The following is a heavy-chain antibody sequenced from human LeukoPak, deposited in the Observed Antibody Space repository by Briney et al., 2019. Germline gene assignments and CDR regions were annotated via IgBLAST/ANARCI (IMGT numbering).Heavy chain of an antibody. D-gene: IGHD2-21*02. J-gene: IGHJ1*01. CDR2: INPNSGGT. Sequence: ASVKVSCKASGYTFTGYYMHWVRQAPGQGLEWMGWINPNSGGTNYAQKFQGRVTMTRDTSISTAYMELSRLRSDDTAVYYCARGREMVTAILNAEYFQHWGQGTLVTVSS. CDR1: GYTFTGYY. V-gene: IGHV1-2*02. CDR3: ARGREMVTAILNAEYFQH.